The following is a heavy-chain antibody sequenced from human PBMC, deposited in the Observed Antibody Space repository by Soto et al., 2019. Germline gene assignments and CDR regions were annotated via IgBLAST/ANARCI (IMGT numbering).Heavy chain of an antibody. J-gene: IGHJ4*02. Sequence: ESGGDLVQPGGSLRLSCAASGFTVSNNYMSWVRQAPGKGLEWVSLIYSGGSTYYADSVKGRFTISRDSSKNTLYLQMNSLRAEDTAMYYCAAYSHKGYWGQGTLVTDSS. V-gene: IGHV3-66*01. CDR3: AAYSHKGY. CDR2: IYSGGST. CDR1: GFTVSNNY. D-gene: IGHD3-16*01.